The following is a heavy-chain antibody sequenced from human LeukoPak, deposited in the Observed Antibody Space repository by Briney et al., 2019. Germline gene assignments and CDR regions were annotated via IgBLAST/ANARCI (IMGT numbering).Heavy chain of an antibody. CDR2: MNPNSGNT. CDR3: AREHRYCSSTSCYLYYYYYGMDV. Sequence: ASVNVSCKASGYTFTSYDINWVRQATGQGLEWMGWMNPNSGNTGYAQKFQGRVTMTRNTSISTAYMELSSLRSEDTAVYYCAREHRYCSSTSCYLYYYYYGMDVWGQGTTVTVSS. CDR1: GYTFTSYD. J-gene: IGHJ6*02. V-gene: IGHV1-8*01. D-gene: IGHD2-2*01.